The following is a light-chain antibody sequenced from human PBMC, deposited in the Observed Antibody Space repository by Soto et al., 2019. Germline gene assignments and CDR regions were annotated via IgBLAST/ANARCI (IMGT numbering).Light chain of an antibody. CDR2: EVS. CDR1: SSDVGGYNY. CDR3: CSYAGSSSFRVL. J-gene: IGLJ7*01. V-gene: IGLV2-14*01. Sequence: QSALTQPASMSGSPGQSITISCTGTSSDVGGYNYVSWYQQHPGKAPKLMIYEVSNRPSGVSNRFSGSKSGNTASLTISGLQAEDEADYYCCCCSYAGSSSFRVLFGGGTQLTVL.